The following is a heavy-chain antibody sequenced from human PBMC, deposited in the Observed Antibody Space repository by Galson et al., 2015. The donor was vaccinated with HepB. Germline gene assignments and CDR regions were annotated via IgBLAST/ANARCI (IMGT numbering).Heavy chain of an antibody. CDR3: ARVGEYCSGGSCYSFYFDL. Sequence: SVKVSCKASGYTFTSYGISWVRQAPGQGLEWMGWISAYNGNTNYAQKLQGRVTMTTDTSTSTAYMELRSLRSDDTAVYYCARVGEYCSGGSCYSFYFDLWGRGTLVTVSS. CDR2: ISAYNGNT. CDR1: GYTFTSYG. J-gene: IGHJ2*01. V-gene: IGHV1-18*01. D-gene: IGHD2-15*01.